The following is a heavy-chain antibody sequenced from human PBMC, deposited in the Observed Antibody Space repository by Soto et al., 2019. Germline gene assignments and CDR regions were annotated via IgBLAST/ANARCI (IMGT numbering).Heavy chain of an antibody. CDR1: GYTFTGYY. D-gene: IGHD2-15*01. V-gene: IGHV1-2*04. Sequence: ASVKVSCKASGYTFTGYYMHWVRQAPGQGLEWMGWINPNSGGTNYAQKFQGWVTMTRDTSTSTAYMELRSLRSDDTAVYYCARVSGLPYGYFDYWGQGTLVTVSS. CDR2: INPNSGGT. CDR3: ARVSGLPYGYFDY. J-gene: IGHJ4*02.